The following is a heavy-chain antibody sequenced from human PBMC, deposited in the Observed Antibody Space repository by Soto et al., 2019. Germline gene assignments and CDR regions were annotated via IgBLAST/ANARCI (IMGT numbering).Heavy chain of an antibody. CDR2: IKSDGSST. J-gene: IGHJ4*02. CDR3: ASGSPSY. V-gene: IGHV3-74*01. CDR1: GLTFSSYW. D-gene: IGHD1-26*01. Sequence: EVQLVESGGGLVQPGGSLRLSCAASGLTFSSYWMHWVRQAPGKGLVWVSLIKSDGSSTSYGDAVKGRFTISRDNAKTMRYMKMNSLGVEDTAVYHCASGSPSYWGQGTLVTVSS.